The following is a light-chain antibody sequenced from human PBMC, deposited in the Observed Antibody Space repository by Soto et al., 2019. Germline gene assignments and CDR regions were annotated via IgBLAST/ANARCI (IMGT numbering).Light chain of an antibody. CDR3: QQRQYWPPIT. CDR1: QSVYNN. V-gene: IGKV3-15*01. CDR2: GVS. J-gene: IGKJ5*01. Sequence: EIVMTESQATLSVSPWGRATLCCRSSQSVYNNLAWYQQKPGQAPRLLIFGVSNRAAGIPARFTGSGSGTDFNLTISTLEPEDFAVYYCQQRQYWPPITFGQGTRLEIK.